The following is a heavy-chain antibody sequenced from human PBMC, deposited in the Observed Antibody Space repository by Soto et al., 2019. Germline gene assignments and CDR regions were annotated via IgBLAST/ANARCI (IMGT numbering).Heavy chain of an antibody. Sequence: QEQLVQSGADIKKPGASVKVSCKASGHTFSGYYVHWVRQAPGQGLEWMGWVNPNSGGTHYAQKFQGRVSMTRDTSLSAVYMELRSLRPDDMAVYFCASDFVGDDLTLTTGEFGRLWGQGTLVTVSS. CDR2: VNPNSGGT. CDR1: GHTFSGYY. CDR3: ASDFVGDDLTLTTGEFGRL. J-gene: IGHJ4*02. V-gene: IGHV1-2*02. D-gene: IGHD3-16*01.